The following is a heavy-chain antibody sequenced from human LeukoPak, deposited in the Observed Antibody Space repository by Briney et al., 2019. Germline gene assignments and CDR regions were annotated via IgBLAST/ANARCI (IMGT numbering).Heavy chain of an antibody. CDR1: GGSISSGGYY. J-gene: IGHJ5*02. Sequence: SETLSLTCTVSGGSISSGGYYWSWIRQHPGKGLEWIGYIYYSGSTYYNPSLKSRVTISVDTSKNQFSLKLSSVTAADTAVYYCARVPSMVRGVIIGNWFDPWGQGTLVTVSS. CDR2: IYYSGST. D-gene: IGHD3-10*01. V-gene: IGHV4-31*03. CDR3: ARVPSMVRGVIIGNWFDP.